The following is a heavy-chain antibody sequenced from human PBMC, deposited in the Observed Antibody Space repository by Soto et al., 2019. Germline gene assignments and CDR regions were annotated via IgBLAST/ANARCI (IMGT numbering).Heavy chain of an antibody. D-gene: IGHD5-12*01. CDR3: AREGVYSGYVGVYSYYYGMDV. J-gene: IGHJ6*02. CDR1: GGTFSSYA. CDR2: IIPIFGTA. Sequence: ASVKVSCKASGGTFSSYAISWVRQAPGQGLEWMGGIIPIFGTANYAQKFQGRVTITADESTSTAYMELSSLRSEDTAVYYCAREGVYSGYVGVYSYYYGMDVWGQGTTVTVSS. V-gene: IGHV1-69*13.